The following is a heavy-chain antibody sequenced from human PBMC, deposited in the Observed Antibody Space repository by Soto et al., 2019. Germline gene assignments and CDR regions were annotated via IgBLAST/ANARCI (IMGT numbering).Heavy chain of an antibody. Sequence: GASVKVSCQASGYTFTSYAIHFVHQAPGQRLEWMGWINAGNGNTKCSQKFQGRVTITRDTSASTAYMELSSLRSEDTAVYYCARVMDRITIFGVVHDAFDIWGQGTMVTVSS. J-gene: IGHJ3*02. CDR1: GYTFTSYA. CDR2: INAGNGNT. V-gene: IGHV1-3*01. D-gene: IGHD3-3*01. CDR3: ARVMDRITIFGVVHDAFDI.